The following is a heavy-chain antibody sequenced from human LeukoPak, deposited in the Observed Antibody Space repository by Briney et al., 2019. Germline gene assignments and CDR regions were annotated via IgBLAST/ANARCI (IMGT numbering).Heavy chain of an antibody. CDR1: GFTFPNHA. CDR2: ISGGGGRT. J-gene: IGHJ4*02. V-gene: IGHV3-23*01. Sequence: GGSLRLSCAASGFTFPNHATTWVRQAPGKGLECVAVISGGGGRTYYADSVKGHFTISRDNSKNTVYLQMNSLRAEDTAVYYCPKGHSHYGTGFECWGQGALVTVSS. D-gene: IGHD4-17*01. CDR3: PKGHSHYGTGFEC.